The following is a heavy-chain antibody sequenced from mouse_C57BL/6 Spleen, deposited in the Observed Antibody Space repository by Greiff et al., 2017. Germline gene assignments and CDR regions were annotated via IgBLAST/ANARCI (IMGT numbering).Heavy chain of an antibody. CDR1: GYTFTSYW. D-gene: IGHD2-5*01. V-gene: IGHV1-53*01. CDR3: ARVDYSNCDWYFDV. Sequence: QVQLQQPGTELVKPGASVKLSCKASGYTFTSYWMHWVKQRPGQGLEWIGNINPSNGGTNYNEKFKSKATLTVDKSSSTAYMQLSSLTSEDSAVYYCARVDYSNCDWYFDVWGTGTTVTVSS. J-gene: IGHJ1*03. CDR2: INPSNGGT.